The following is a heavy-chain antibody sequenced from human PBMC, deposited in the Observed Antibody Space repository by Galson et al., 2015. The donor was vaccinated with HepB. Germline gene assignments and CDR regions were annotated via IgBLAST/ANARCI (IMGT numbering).Heavy chain of an antibody. CDR1: GGSISSGGYY. J-gene: IGHJ4*02. D-gene: IGHD4-17*01. CDR2: IYYSGST. CDR3: ARVVAFDYGDNNYFDY. Sequence: TLSLTCTVSGGSISSGGYYWSWIRQHPGKGLEWIGYIYYSGSTYYNPSLKSRVTISVDTSKNQFSLKLSSVTAADTAVYYCARVVAFDYGDNNYFDYWGQGTLVTVSS. V-gene: IGHV4-31*03.